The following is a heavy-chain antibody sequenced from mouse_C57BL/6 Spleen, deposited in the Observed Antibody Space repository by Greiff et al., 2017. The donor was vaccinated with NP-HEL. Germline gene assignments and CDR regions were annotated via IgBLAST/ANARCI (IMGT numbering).Heavy chain of an antibody. CDR1: GYTFTDYE. V-gene: IGHV1-15*01. CDR2: IDPETGGT. J-gene: IGHJ4*01. Sequence: QVQLQQSGAELVRPGASVTLSCKASGYTFTDYEMHWVKQTPVHGLEWIGAIDPETGGTAYNQKFKGKAILTADKSSSTAYMELRSLTSEDSAVYCCTRDYDEAMDYWGQGTSVTVSS. D-gene: IGHD2-4*01. CDR3: TRDYDEAMDY.